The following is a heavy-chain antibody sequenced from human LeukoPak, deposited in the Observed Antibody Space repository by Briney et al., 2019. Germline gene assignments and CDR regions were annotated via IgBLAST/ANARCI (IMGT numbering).Heavy chain of an antibody. Sequence: GGSLRLSCAASGFTFSDYFMTWIRQAPGKGLEWVSYISSSGTTTYYADSVKGRSTISRDNAKNSLYLQVNSLRAEDTAVYYCARAPGYSSGWPPDYWGQGTLVTVSS. CDR1: GFTFSDYF. J-gene: IGHJ4*02. V-gene: IGHV3-11*04. CDR3: ARAPGYSSGWPPDY. D-gene: IGHD6-19*01. CDR2: ISSSGTTT.